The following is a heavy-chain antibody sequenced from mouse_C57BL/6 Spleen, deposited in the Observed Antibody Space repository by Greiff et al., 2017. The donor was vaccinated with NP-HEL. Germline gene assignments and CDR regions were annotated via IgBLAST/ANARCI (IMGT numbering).Heavy chain of an antibody. CDR3: ATGAWFAY. V-gene: IGHV1-69*01. CDR1: GYTFTSYW. CDR2: IDPSDSYT. J-gene: IGHJ3*01. Sequence: QVQLKQSGAELVMPGASVKLSCKASGYTFTSYWMHWVKQRPGQGLEWIGEIDPSDSYTNYNQKFKGKSTLTVDKSSSTAYMQLSSLTSEDSAVYYCATGAWFAYWGQGTLVTVSA. D-gene: IGHD4-1*01.